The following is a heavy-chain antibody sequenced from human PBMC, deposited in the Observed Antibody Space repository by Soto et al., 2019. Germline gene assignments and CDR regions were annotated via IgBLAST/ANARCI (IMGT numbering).Heavy chain of an antibody. Sequence: QPGWSLRLSCAASGFTFSSYGIHWVRQAPGKGLEWVAVIWYDGSNKYYADSVKGRFTISRDNSKNTLYLQMNSLRAEDTAVYYCARGDYYDSSGYYYRGKGAIDIWGQGTMVTVSS. CDR2: IWYDGSNK. J-gene: IGHJ3*02. D-gene: IGHD3-22*01. V-gene: IGHV3-33*01. CDR3: ARGDYYDSSGYYYRGKGAIDI. CDR1: GFTFSSYG.